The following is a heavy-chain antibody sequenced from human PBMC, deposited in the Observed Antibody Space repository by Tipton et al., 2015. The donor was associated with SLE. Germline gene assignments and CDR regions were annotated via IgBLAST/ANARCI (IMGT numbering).Heavy chain of an antibody. D-gene: IGHD4/OR15-4a*01. Sequence: TLSLTCTVSGGSITNDNHYWSWIRQPAGKGLEWIGRIYASGSTNYNPSLKSRLTISVDTSKNQFSLNLSSVTAADTAVYYCARSMDGAMGGYWGQGTLVTVSS. CDR1: GGSITNDNHY. J-gene: IGHJ4*02. CDR2: IYASGST. CDR3: ARSMDGAMGGY. V-gene: IGHV4-61*02.